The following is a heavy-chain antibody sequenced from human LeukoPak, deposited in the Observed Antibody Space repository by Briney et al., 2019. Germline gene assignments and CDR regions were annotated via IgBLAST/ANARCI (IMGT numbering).Heavy chain of an antibody. Sequence: ASVKVSCKVSGYTLIELSMHWVRQAPGKGLEWMGGFDPEDGETIYAQKFQGRVTMTEDTSTDTAYMELSSLRSEGTAVYYCATGAYGDYGYFDYWGQGTLVTVSS. CDR3: ATGAYGDYGYFDY. D-gene: IGHD4-17*01. V-gene: IGHV1-24*01. CDR2: FDPEDGET. CDR1: GYTLIELS. J-gene: IGHJ4*02.